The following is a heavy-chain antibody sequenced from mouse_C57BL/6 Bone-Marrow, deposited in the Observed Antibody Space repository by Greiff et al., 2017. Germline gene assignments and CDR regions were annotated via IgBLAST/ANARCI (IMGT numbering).Heavy chain of an antibody. Sequence: QVQLQQSGAELARPGALVKLSCKASGYTFTSYGISWVKQRTGQGLEWIGEIYPRSGNTYYNEKFKGKATLTADKSSSTAYMELRSLTSEDSAVYFCARHGYYAMDYWGQGTSVTVSS. CDR3: ARHGYYAMDY. CDR2: IYPRSGNT. J-gene: IGHJ4*01. V-gene: IGHV1-81*01. CDR1: GYTFTSYG.